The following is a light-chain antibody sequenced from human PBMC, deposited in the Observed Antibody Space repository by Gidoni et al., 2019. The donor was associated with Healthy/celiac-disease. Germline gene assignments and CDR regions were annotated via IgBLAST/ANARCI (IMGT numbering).Light chain of an antibody. CDR2: DAS. CDR3: QQYDNLPPGT. CDR1: QDISNY. V-gene: IGKV1-33*01. Sequence: DIQMTQSPSSLSASVGDRVTITCQASQDISNYLNWYQQKPGKAPKLLIYDASNLETGVPSRFSGSGSGTDFTFTISSLQAEDIATYYCQQYDNLPPGTFXPXTKVDIK. J-gene: IGKJ3*01.